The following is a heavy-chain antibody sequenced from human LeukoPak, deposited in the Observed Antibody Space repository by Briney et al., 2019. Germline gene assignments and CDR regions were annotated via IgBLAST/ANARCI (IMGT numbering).Heavy chain of an antibody. CDR1: GFTFSSYA. D-gene: IGHD5-18*01. CDR2: ISYDGSNK. V-gene: IGHV3-30-3*01. J-gene: IGHJ4*02. CDR3: ARRFYSLDY. Sequence: GGSLRLSCAASGFTFSSYAMHWVRQAPGKGLEWVAVISYDGSNKYYADSVKGRFTISRDNSKNTLYLQMNSLRAEDTAVYYCARRFYSLDYWGQGTLVTVSS.